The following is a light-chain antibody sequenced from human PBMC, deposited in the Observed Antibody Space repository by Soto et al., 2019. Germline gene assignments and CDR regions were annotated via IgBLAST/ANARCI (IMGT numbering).Light chain of an antibody. CDR2: DVS. CDR3: SSYTTSSTNVV. CDR1: SSDFGSYNY. V-gene: IGLV2-14*01. J-gene: IGLJ2*01. Sequence: QSALTQPASVSGSPGQSITISFTGTSSDFGSYNYVSWYQQYPGKAPKLMIYDVSNRPSGVSYRFSGSKSGNTASLTISGLQAEDEADYYCSSYTTSSTNVVFGGGTKVTVL.